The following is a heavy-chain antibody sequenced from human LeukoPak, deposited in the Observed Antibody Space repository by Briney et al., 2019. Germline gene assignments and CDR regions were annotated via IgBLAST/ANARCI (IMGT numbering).Heavy chain of an antibody. CDR3: ARDFYYYYYMDV. CDR2: IYHSGST. Sequence: SETLSLTCTVSGGSISSSSYYWGWIRQPPGKGLEWIGSIYHSGSTYYNPSLKSRVTISVDTSKNQFSLKLSSVTAADTAVYYCARDFYYYYYMDVWGKGTTVTVSS. CDR1: GGSISSSSYY. J-gene: IGHJ6*03. V-gene: IGHV4-39*07.